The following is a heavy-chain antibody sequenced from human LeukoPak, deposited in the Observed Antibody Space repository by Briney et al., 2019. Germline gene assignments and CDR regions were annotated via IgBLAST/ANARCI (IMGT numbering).Heavy chain of an antibody. CDR2: ISSSGRNI. Sequence: GGSLRLSCAASGFTFSDYYMSRLRQAPGKGLEWGSYISSSGRNIYYADPVKGRFTISRDNATNSLYLQMNSRRAEDAAVYYCARGQHDYVSSGYSGWGQGTLVTVSS. J-gene: IGHJ4*02. V-gene: IGHV3-11*01. CDR3: ARGQHDYVSSGYSG. CDR1: GFTFSDYY. D-gene: IGHD3-22*01.